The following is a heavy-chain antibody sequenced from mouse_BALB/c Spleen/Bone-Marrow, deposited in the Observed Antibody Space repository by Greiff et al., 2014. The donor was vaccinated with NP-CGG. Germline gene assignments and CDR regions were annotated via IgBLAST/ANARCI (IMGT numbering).Heavy chain of an antibody. CDR2: ISSGGSYT. D-gene: IGHD1-1*01. Sequence: DVQLVESGEDLVKPGGSLKLSCAASGFTFSSYGMSWVRQTPDKRLEWVATISSGGSYTYYPDSVKGRFTISRDDAKNTLYLQMSSLKSEDTAMYYCARPTTVVATGGSFDYWGQGTTLTVSS. CDR3: ARPTTVVATGGSFDY. CDR1: GFTFSSYG. J-gene: IGHJ2*01. V-gene: IGHV5-6*01.